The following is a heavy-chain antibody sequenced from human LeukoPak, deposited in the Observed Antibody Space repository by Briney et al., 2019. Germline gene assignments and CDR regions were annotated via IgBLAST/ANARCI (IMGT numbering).Heavy chain of an antibody. Sequence: ASVKVSCKASGYTFTGHYIHWVRQAPGQGLEWMGWINPNSGVTNYAQKYQGRVTMTRDTSISTAYMELSRLTSDDTAEYYCARGLTTVYFQYWGQGTLVTVSS. CDR1: GYTFTGHY. J-gene: IGHJ1*01. CDR3: ARGLTTVYFQY. D-gene: IGHD3-3*01. V-gene: IGHV1-2*02. CDR2: INPNSGVT.